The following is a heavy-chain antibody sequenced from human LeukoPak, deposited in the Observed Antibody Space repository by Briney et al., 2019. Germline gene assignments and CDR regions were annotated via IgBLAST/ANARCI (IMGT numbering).Heavy chain of an antibody. CDR2: VNLDGDST. J-gene: IGHJ4*02. Sequence: GGSLRLSCAASGFTFSIYWIHWVRQAPGKGLVWVSRVNLDGDSTYADSVRGRFTLSRDNARNTLYLEMIGLRVEDTAVYYCARDAGRGTPFDFWGQGTLVTVSS. V-gene: IGHV3-74*01. CDR3: ARDAGRGTPFDF. CDR1: GFTFSIYW. D-gene: IGHD1-7*01.